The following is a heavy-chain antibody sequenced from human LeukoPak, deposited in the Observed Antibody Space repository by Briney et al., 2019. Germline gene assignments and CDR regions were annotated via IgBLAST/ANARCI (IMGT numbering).Heavy chain of an antibody. Sequence: PGGSLRLSCAASGFTFSSYSMNWVRQAPGKGLEWVSSISSSSSYIYYADSVKGRFTISRDNAKNSLYLQMNSLRAEDTAVYYCARDPAASDIVVVPADYWGQGTLVTVP. CDR1: GFTFSSYS. J-gene: IGHJ4*02. CDR2: ISSSSSYI. D-gene: IGHD2-2*01. V-gene: IGHV3-21*01. CDR3: ARDPAASDIVVVPADY.